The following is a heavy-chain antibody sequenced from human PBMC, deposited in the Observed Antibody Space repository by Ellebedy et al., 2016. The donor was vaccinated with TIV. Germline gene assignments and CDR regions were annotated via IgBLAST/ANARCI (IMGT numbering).Heavy chain of an antibody. CDR2: IKQDGSEK. CDR1: GFTFGSQS. CDR3: ASSLQWLVGYFGY. D-gene: IGHD6-19*01. Sequence: GESLKISCEASGFTFGSQSMNWVRQAPGKGLEWVANIKQDGSEKYYVDSVKGRFTISRDNAKNSLYLQMNSLRAEDTDVYYCASSLQWLVGYFGYWGQGTLVTVSS. V-gene: IGHV3-7*01. J-gene: IGHJ4*02.